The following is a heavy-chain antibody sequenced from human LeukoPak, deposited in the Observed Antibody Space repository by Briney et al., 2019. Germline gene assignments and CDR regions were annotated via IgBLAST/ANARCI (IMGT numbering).Heavy chain of an antibody. V-gene: IGHV1-8*02. D-gene: IGHD6-6*01. CDR2: MNPNSGNT. CDR3: ARELLYSSSSDY. Sequence: ASVKVSCKASGYTFTSYDINWVRQATGQGLEWMGWMNPNSGNTGYAQKFQGRVTMTRDTSISTAYMELSRLRSDDTAVYYCARELLYSSSSDYWGQGTLVTVSS. J-gene: IGHJ4*02. CDR1: GYTFTSYD.